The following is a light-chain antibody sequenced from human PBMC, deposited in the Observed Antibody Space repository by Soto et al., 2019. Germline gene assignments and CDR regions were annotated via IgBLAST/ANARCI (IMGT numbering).Light chain of an antibody. CDR1: QSVFYSSNNKNY. Sequence: DIVMSQSPDSLAVSLGETATIKCRSSQSVFYSSNNKNYLAWYQQKPGQPPRLLVYWASTRGSGVPDRFSGSGSGTDFTLTISSLQAEDVAVYYCQHYYSPPLAFGGGTKVEIK. V-gene: IGKV4-1*01. CDR2: WAS. CDR3: QHYYSPPLA. J-gene: IGKJ4*01.